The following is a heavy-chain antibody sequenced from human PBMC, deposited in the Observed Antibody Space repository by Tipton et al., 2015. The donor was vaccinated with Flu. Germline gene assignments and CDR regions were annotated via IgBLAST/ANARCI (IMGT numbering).Heavy chain of an antibody. V-gene: IGHV3-7*01. CDR3: VRFAGGS. CDR1: GFPFSNFW. Sequence: SLRLSCAASGFPFSNFWMHWVRQAPGKGLEWVAHINQDGSEKNYVDSVKGRFTISSDNAKNSLYLQMNSLRADDTALYYCVRFAGGSWGQGTLVTVSS. D-gene: IGHD3-16*01. CDR2: INQDGSEK. J-gene: IGHJ5*02.